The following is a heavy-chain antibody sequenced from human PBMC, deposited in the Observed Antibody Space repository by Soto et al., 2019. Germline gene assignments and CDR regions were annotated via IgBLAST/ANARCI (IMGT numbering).Heavy chain of an antibody. D-gene: IGHD6-19*01. Sequence: GASVKVSCKASGYTFTSYGISWVRQAPGQGLEWMGWISAYNGNTNYAQKLQGRVTMTTDTSTSTAYMELRSLRSDDTAVYYCICAVAGRWFDPWGQGTLVTVSS. CDR2: ISAYNGNT. V-gene: IGHV1-18*01. CDR1: GYTFTSYG. J-gene: IGHJ5*02. CDR3: ICAVAGRWFDP.